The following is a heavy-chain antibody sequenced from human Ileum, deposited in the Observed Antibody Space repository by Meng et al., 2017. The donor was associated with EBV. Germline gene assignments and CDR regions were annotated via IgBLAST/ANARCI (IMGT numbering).Heavy chain of an antibody. J-gene: IGHJ4*02. CDR1: GVSSSGNY. V-gene: IGHV4-59*01. D-gene: IGHD1-26*01. CDR2: FYEGTT. Sequence: SGPGLVRLSGTLLLSGDVSGVSSSGNYWSWIRQSPVKGLEWIGFFYEGTTNYNPSLKSRVTIAAGPANNQISLRLSSVTSADTAVYYCAKGGQWDPLDSWGRGILVTASS. CDR3: AKGGQWDPLDS.